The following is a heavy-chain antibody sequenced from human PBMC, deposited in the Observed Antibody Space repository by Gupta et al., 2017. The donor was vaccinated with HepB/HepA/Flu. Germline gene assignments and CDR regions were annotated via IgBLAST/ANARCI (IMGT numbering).Heavy chain of an antibody. D-gene: IGHD6-6*01. Sequence: QVQLVQSGAEVKKPGSSVKVSCKASGGTFSSYAISWVRQAPGQGLEWMGGIIPIFGTANYAQKFQGRVTITADESTSTAYMELSSLRSEDTAVYYCATPYSSSADYYYYYYMDVWGKGTTVTVSS. CDR1: GGTFSSYA. CDR3: ATPYSSSADYYYYYYMDV. V-gene: IGHV1-69*01. CDR2: IIPIFGTA. J-gene: IGHJ6*03.